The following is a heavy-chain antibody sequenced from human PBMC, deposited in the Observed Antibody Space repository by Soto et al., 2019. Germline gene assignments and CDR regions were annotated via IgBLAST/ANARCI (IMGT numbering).Heavy chain of an antibody. CDR3: ARVFGVGDSSGYYSYWYFDL. CDR1: GGSISSGDYY. J-gene: IGHJ2*01. D-gene: IGHD3-22*01. Sequence: SETLSLTCTVSGGSISSGDYYWSWIRQPPGKGLEWIGYIYYSGITYYNPSLKSRVTISVYTSKNQFSLKLSSVTAADTALYYCARVFGVGDSSGYYSYWYFDLWGRGTLVTCSS. CDR2: IYYSGIT. V-gene: IGHV4-30-4*01.